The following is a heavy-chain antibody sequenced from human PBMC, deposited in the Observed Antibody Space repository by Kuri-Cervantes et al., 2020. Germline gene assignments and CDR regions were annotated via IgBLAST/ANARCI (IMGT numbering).Heavy chain of an antibody. V-gene: IGHV4-4*02. Sequence: LRRTLSLTCAVSGGSISSSNWWSWVRQPPGKGLEWIGEIYHSGSTNYNPSLKSRVTISVDKSKNQFSLKLSSVTAADTAVYYCARENGSGSYYNWFDPWGQGTLVTVSS. CDR2: IYHSGST. CDR1: GGSISSSNW. D-gene: IGHD3-10*01. J-gene: IGHJ5*02. CDR3: ARENGSGSYYNWFDP.